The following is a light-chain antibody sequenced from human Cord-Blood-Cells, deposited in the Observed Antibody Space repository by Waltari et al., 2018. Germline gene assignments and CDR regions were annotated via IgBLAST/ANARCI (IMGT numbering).Light chain of an antibody. Sequence: EIVMTQSPATLSVSPGERATLSCRASQSVSSNLAWYQQKPGQAPRLLIYGASTRATGIPARFSGRGSGTEFTLTISSLQSEDFAVDYCQQYNNWPPFTFGPGTKVDIK. CDR1: QSVSSN. V-gene: IGKV3-15*01. CDR2: GAS. J-gene: IGKJ3*01. CDR3: QQYNNWPPFT.